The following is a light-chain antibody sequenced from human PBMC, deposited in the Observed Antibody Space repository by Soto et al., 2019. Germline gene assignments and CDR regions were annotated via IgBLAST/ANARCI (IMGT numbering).Light chain of an antibody. Sequence: QSALTQPASVSGSPGQSITISCTGTSSDVGGYNYVSWYQQHPGKAPKLMIYDVSNRPSGVSNRFSCSKSGNTASLTISGLQAEDEDDYYCSSYTSSSTYVVFGGGTKVTVL. J-gene: IGLJ2*01. CDR3: SSYTSSSTYVV. CDR2: DVS. CDR1: SSDVGGYNY. V-gene: IGLV2-14*01.